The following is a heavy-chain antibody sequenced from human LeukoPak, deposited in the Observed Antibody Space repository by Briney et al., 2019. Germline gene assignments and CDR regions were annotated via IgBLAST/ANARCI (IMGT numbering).Heavy chain of an antibody. CDR3: AGTGLYAGIYDLVFDFYR. J-gene: IGHJ3*01. CDR2: VIPGTGNT. V-gene: IGHV1-8*03. Sequence: ASVKVFCKAAGYTFTTFPINWVRQAPGQRLEWMGWVIPGTGNTGFAQKFQGRVTITQNRSVTTVYMELSSLRSEDTAVYYCAGTGLYAGIYDLVFDFYRWGQRTMVTASS. CDR1: GYTFTTFP. D-gene: IGHD3/OR15-3a*01.